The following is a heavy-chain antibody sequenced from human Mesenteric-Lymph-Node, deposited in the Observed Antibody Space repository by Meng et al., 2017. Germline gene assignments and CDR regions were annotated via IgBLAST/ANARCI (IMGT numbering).Heavy chain of an antibody. Sequence: QPQRPGVGPGLVNASEALSTTRGGPGGSISTSGYYWGWIRQPPGKGLEWIGSIGHSGFTYYTPSLKSRVTVSIDTSRNQFSLWLTSVTAADTAVYYCARVAAGTLDPWGQGTLVTVSS. CDR2: IGHSGFT. CDR1: GGSISTSGYY. CDR3: ARVAAGTLDP. D-gene: IGHD6-13*01. J-gene: IGHJ5*02. V-gene: IGHV4-39*07.